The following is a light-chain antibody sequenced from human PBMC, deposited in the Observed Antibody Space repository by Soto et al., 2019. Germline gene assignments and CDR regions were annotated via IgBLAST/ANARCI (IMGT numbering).Light chain of an antibody. V-gene: IGLV2-11*01. CDR1: SSDVGGYDY. J-gene: IGLJ1*01. CDR2: DVT. CDR3: CSYAGTYTFYV. Sequence: QSLLTQPRSVSGSPGQSVTISCTGTSSDVGGYDYVSWYQQHPGKAPKLMIYDVTKRPSGVPDRFSGSRSGNTASLTISRLQAEDDADYYCCSYAGTYTFYVFGTGTKVTVL.